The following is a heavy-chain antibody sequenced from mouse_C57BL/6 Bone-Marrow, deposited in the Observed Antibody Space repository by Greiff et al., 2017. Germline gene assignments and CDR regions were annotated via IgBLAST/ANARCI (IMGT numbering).Heavy chain of an antibody. Sequence: VQLQESGAELVKPGASVKISCKASGYAFSSYWMNWVKQRPGKGLEWIGRIYPGDGDINYKGKVKGKATMTADKSSSTAYMQLSSLTSEDSAVYYCARGDYYGSTNYWYFDVWGKGTTVTVSS. J-gene: IGHJ1*03. CDR1: GYAFSSYW. D-gene: IGHD1-1*01. CDR2: IYPGDGDI. V-gene: IGHV1-80*01. CDR3: ARGDYYGSTNYWYFDV.